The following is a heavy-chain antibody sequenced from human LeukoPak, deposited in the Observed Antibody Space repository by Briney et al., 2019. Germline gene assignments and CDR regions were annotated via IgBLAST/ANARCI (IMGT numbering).Heavy chain of an antibody. J-gene: IGHJ4*02. CDR3: ARDAGYGGNSDY. CDR1: GFTFNMYW. Sequence: GGTLRLSCAASGFTFNMYWMTWVRQAPGKGLESVAYINKDGSDKYYVDSVKGRFTVSRDNAKNSLYLQMNSLRAEDTAVYYCARDAGYGGNSDYWGQGTLVTVSS. V-gene: IGHV3-7*01. CDR2: INKDGSDK. D-gene: IGHD4-23*01.